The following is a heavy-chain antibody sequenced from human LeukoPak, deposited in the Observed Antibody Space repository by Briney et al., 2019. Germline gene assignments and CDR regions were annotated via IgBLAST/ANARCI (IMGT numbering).Heavy chain of an antibody. CDR1: GFTFDDHG. J-gene: IGHJ4*02. D-gene: IGHD5-18*01. CDR3: ARDRSYGSFDF. Sequence: GGSLRLSCAASGFTFDDHGMSWVRQAPGKGLEWVSGINWNGGSTFYADSVKGRFTISRDNTKNALYLQMNSLTAEDTALYHCARDRSYGSFDFWGQGTLVTVSS. CDR2: INWNGGST. V-gene: IGHV3-20*01.